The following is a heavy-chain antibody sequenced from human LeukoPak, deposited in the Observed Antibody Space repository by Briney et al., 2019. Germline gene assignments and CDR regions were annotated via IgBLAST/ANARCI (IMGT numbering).Heavy chain of an antibody. V-gene: IGHV4-34*01. D-gene: IGHD3-16*02. CDR3: ATSSRIRGSYRYSHYYYYMDV. J-gene: IGHJ6*03. CDR1: GGSISSYY. Sequence: PSETLSLTCTVSGGSISSYYWSWIRQPPGKGLEWIGEINHSGSTNYNPSLKSRVTISVDTSKNQFSLKLSSVTAADTAVYYCATSSRIRGSYRYSHYYYYMDVWGKGTTVTVSS. CDR2: INHSGST.